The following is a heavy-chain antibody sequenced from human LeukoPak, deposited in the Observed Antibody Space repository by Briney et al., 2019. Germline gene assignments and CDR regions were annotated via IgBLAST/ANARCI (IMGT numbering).Heavy chain of an antibody. Sequence: GGSLRLSCAASGFTFSAYWMTWVRLAPGKGLEWVANIEPAGSDTYYVDPVKGRFTVSRDNAKNLLYLQMNNLRAEDTAFYSCARFGYEAALDSWGQGTLVTVSS. CDR1: GFTFSAYW. CDR2: IEPAGSDT. CDR3: ARFGYEAALDS. V-gene: IGHV3-7*01. D-gene: IGHD6-6*01. J-gene: IGHJ4*02.